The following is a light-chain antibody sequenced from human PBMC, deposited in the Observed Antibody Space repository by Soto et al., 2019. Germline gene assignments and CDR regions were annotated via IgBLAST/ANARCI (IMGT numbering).Light chain of an antibody. Sequence: DIPMTQSPSAVSASVGDRVTITCRASQGISGWLAWYQQKPGKAPKLLIYAASNLQSGVPSRFIGSGSGTDFTLTISSLQPEDFAAYYCQQANSFPYTFGQGTKLEI. CDR2: AAS. CDR3: QQANSFPYT. V-gene: IGKV1-12*01. J-gene: IGKJ2*01. CDR1: QGISGW.